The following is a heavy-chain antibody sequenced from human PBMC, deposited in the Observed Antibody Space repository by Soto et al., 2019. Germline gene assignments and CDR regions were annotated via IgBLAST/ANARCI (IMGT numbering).Heavy chain of an antibody. J-gene: IGHJ6*02. CDR1: GFIFSMYS. D-gene: IGHD2-21*02. CDR3: ARDHLILPAHDFFYGSDV. CDR2: IPQDGVDG. V-gene: IGHV3-7*03. Sequence: QPGGSLRLSCEVSGFIFSMYSMSWVRQTPGKGLEWVAKIPQDGVDGHYADAVKGRFTISRDNGKNSLYLQMNNLRAEDTAVYYCARDHLILPAHDFFYGSDVWGRGATVTV.